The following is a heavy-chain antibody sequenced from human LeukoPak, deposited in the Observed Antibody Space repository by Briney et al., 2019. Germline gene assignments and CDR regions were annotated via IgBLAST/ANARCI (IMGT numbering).Heavy chain of an antibody. D-gene: IGHD4/OR15-4a*01. CDR2: INPDGTQG. CDR1: GFTFSSSW. Sequence: GGSLRLSCAVSGFTFSSSWMPWARQAPGKGLEWVANINPDGTQGFYVDSVKGRFTISRDNAETSLYLQLNSLRVDDTAVYYCARDVGWGATDYWGQGTLVTVSS. J-gene: IGHJ4*02. V-gene: IGHV3-7*01. CDR3: ARDVGWGATDY.